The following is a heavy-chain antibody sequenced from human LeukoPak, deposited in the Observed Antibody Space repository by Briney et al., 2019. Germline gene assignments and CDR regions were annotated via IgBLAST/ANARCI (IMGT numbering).Heavy chain of an antibody. J-gene: IGHJ4*02. CDR3: ARDLSSGYYYAGFDY. Sequence: GGSMRLASAASGFTFSRYWMHWVRQAPGKMLVWVSRINSDGSSTSYADSVTGRFTISRDNAKNTLYLQMNSLRAEDTAVYYCARDLSSGYYYAGFDYWGQGTLVTVSS. CDR2: INSDGSST. D-gene: IGHD3-22*01. V-gene: IGHV3-74*01. CDR1: GFTFSRYW.